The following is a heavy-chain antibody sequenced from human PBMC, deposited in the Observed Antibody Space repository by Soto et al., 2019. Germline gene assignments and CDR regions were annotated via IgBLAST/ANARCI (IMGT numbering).Heavy chain of an antibody. CDR2: IIPIFRTA. D-gene: IGHD6-13*01. Sequence: QVQLVQSGAEVKKPGSSVKVSCKASGGTFSSYAISWVRQAPGQGLEWMGGIIPIFRTANYAQKFQGRVTITADESMXTAYMELSSLRSEDTAVYYCASTYSSSWPTYGMDVWGQGTTVTVSS. CDR1: GGTFSSYA. CDR3: ASTYSSSWPTYGMDV. V-gene: IGHV1-69*12. J-gene: IGHJ6*02.